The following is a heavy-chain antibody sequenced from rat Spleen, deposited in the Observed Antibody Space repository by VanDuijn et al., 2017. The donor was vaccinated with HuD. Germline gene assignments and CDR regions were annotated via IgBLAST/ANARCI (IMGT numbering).Heavy chain of an antibody. D-gene: IGHD1-10*01. CDR2: ISYSGST. CDR3: ARDNSGYWYFDF. Sequence: EVQLQESGPGLVKPSQSLSLTCSVTGYSITSNYWGWIRKFPGNKMEWMGYISYSGSTSYNTSLKSRISITRDTSKNQFFLQLNSVTTEDTGTYYCARDNSGYWYFDFWGPGTMVTVSS. J-gene: IGHJ1*01. CDR1: GYSITSNY. V-gene: IGHV3-1*01.